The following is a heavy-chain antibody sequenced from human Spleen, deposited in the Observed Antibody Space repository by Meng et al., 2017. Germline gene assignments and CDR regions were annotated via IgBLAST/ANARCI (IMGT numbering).Heavy chain of an antibody. V-gene: IGHV3-74*01. CDR1: GFTFSNSW. D-gene: IGHD2-2*02. J-gene: IGHJ4*02. Sequence: GESLKISCAASGFTFSNSWMHWVRQVPGKGLVWVSRINSDESITTYADSVKGRFTISRDNAKNTLFLQMNCLRAEDTAVYYCVTSFTGYTKSWGQGTLVTVSS. CDR3: VTSFTGYTKS. CDR2: INSDESIT.